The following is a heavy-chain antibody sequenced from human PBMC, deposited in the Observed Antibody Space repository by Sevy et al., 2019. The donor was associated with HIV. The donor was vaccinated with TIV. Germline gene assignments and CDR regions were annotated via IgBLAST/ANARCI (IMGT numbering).Heavy chain of an antibody. CDR2: ISPVDDT. CDR3: VRAGGTFDSSWYFDL. J-gene: IGHJ2*01. CDR1: GFTFTDYD. V-gene: IGHV3-13*01. D-gene: IGHD1-26*01. Sequence: GGSLRLSCAASGFTFTDYDMHWVRQGSGRGLEWVSGISPVDDTNYPDFLKGRFTISRENAKKSLFLQINSLRAEDTAVYYCVRAGGTFDSSWYFDLWGRGTLVTVSS.